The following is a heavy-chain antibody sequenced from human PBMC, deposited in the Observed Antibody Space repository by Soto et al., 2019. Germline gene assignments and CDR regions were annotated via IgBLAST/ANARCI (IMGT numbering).Heavy chain of an antibody. J-gene: IGHJ4*02. CDR3: ARRDGYNSDY. CDR2: ISSHGDST. V-gene: IGHV3-64*01. D-gene: IGHD5-12*01. CDR1: GFTFSNYA. Sequence: EVQLVESGGGLVQPGGSLRLSCAASGFTFSNYAMHWVRQAPGKGLEYVSAISSHGDSTYYANSVKGRFTISRDNSKNTLYPQMGSLRTEDMAVYYCARRDGYNSDYWGQGTLVTVSS.